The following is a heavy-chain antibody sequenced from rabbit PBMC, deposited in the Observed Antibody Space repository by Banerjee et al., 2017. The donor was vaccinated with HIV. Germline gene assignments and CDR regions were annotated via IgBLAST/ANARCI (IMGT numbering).Heavy chain of an antibody. J-gene: IGHJ4*01. Sequence: QEQLVESGGGLVQPGGSLKLFCKASGFTLSSYWMSWVRQAPGKGLEWIGYINTSNGKTTYATWAKGRFTISKTSSTTVTLQMTSLTAADTATYFCARDPDYANSGFVLDLWGQGTLVTVS. D-gene: IGHD8-1*01. CDR1: GFTLSSYW. CDR2: INTSNGKT. CDR3: ARDPDYANSGFVLDL. V-gene: IGHV1S45*01.